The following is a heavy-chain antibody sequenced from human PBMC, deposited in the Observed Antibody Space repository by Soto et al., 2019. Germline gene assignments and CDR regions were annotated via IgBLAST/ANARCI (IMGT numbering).Heavy chain of an antibody. D-gene: IGHD1-1*01. CDR1: DGSIISYF. CDR3: ARMNQLAPKRNAFDI. V-gene: IGHV4-59*01. J-gene: IGHJ3*02. Sequence: SETLSLTCTVSDGSIISYFWTWIRQPPGRGLQWIGYSHYSGNTNYNPSLKSRVTMSVDTSKNQFSLNLASVTAADTAVYYCARMNQLAPKRNAFDIWGQGTMVTVSS. CDR2: SHYSGNT.